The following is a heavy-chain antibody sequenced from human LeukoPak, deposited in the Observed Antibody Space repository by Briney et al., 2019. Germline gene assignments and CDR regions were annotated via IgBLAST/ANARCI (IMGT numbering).Heavy chain of an antibody. Sequence: PSETLSLTCTVSGGSISTYYWNWIRQPPGKGLEWIGYSSYSGSTNHNPSLKGRVTISRDTSKNQFSLKLSSVTAADTAFYYCARTYSTSLVFDYWGQGILVTVSS. V-gene: IGHV4-59*01. D-gene: IGHD6-6*01. CDR3: ARTYSTSLVFDY. CDR2: SSYSGST. J-gene: IGHJ4*02. CDR1: GGSISTYY.